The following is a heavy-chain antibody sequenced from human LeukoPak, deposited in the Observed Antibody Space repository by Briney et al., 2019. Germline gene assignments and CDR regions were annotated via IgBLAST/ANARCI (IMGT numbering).Heavy chain of an antibody. CDR1: GESFSGYY. CDR3: ASSYYYGSGSYRPFYFDY. V-gene: IGHV4-34*01. J-gene: IGHJ4*02. CDR2: INHSGSI. Sequence: SETLSLTCAVYGESFSGYYWSWIRQPPGKGLEWIGEINHSGSINYNPTLKSRVTVSVDTSKNQFSLKLSSVTAADTAVYYCASSYYYGSGSYRPFYFDYWGQGTLVTVSS. D-gene: IGHD3-10*01.